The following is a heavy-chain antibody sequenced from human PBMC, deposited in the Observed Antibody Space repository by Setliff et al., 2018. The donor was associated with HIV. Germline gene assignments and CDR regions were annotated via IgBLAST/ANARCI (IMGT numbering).Heavy chain of an antibody. V-gene: IGHV4-61*09. CDR1: GGSISSGSYY. Sequence: SETLSLTCTVSGGSISSGSYYWTWIRQPAGKGLAWIGHIYTSGITNYNPSLKSRVTISVDTSKNQFSLKLSSVTAAGTAVYYCVRGSDWGSFRYWGQGTLVTVSS. CDR3: VRGSDWGSFRY. J-gene: IGHJ4*02. D-gene: IGHD3-16*02. CDR2: IYTSGIT.